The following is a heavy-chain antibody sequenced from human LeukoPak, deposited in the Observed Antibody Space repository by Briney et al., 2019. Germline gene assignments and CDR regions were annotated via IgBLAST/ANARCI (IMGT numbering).Heavy chain of an antibody. CDR3: ARVLVVAATFSDY. CDR2: ISGSSSYI. V-gene: IGHV3-21*01. J-gene: IGHJ4*02. Sequence: PGGSLRLSCAASGFTFSSYSMNWVRQAPGKGLEWVSSISGSSSYIYYADSVKGRFTISRDNAKNSLYLQMNSLRAEDTAVYYCARVLVVAATFSDYWGQGTLVTVSS. CDR1: GFTFSSYS. D-gene: IGHD2-15*01.